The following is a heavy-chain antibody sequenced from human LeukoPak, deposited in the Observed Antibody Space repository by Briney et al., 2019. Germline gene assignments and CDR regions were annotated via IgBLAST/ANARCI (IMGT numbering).Heavy chain of an antibody. CDR2: IYYSGST. V-gene: IGHV4-39*07. D-gene: IGHD4/OR15-4a*01. CDR1: GGSISSSSYY. J-gene: IGHJ5*02. Sequence: SETLSLTCTVSGGSISSSSYYWGWIRQPPGKGLEWIGSIYYSGSTYYNPSLKSRVTISVDTSKNQFSLKLSSVTAADTAVYYCAAEHEKVDYRSTWFDPWGQGTLVTVSS. CDR3: AAEHEKVDYRSTWFDP.